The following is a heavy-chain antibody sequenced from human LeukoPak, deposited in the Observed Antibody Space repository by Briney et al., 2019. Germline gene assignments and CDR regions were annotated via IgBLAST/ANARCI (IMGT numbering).Heavy chain of an antibody. V-gene: IGHV3-66*01. D-gene: IGHD2-15*01. CDR3: ARARSSGGSYYFDY. Sequence: GGSLRLSCAASGFTVSSNYMSWVRQAPGKGLEWVSVIYSGGSTYYADSVKGRFTISRDNSKNTLYLQMNSLRAEDTAVYYCARARSSGGSYYFDYWGQGTLVTVSS. CDR2: IYSGGST. J-gene: IGHJ4*02. CDR1: GFTVSSNY.